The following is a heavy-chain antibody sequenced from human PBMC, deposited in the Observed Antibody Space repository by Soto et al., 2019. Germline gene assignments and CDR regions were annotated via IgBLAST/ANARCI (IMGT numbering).Heavy chain of an antibody. CDR3: ASRHCSAVSCYFAF. CDR2: LNSDGSST. CDR1: GFTFSNYY. D-gene: IGHD2-15*01. V-gene: IGHV3-74*01. J-gene: IGHJ4*02. Sequence: EVQLVESGGGLVQPGGSLRLSCAASGFTFSNYYMHWVRQAPGKGLVWVSRLNSDGSSTAYADSVKGRFTISRDNAKNTLYLQMNSLRAEDTAVYYCASRHCSAVSCYFAFWGQGTLVTVSS.